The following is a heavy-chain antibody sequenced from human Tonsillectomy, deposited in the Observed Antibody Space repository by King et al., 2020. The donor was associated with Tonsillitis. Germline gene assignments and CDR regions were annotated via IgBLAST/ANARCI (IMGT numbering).Heavy chain of an antibody. Sequence: VQLQQSGPGLVKPSQTLSLTCAISGDSVSSNSAAWSWIRQSPSRGLEWLGRTYYRSKWYNDYALSVKSRITIKPDTSKNQFSLQLNSLIPEDTAVYFCTRETVADTYEYWGQGTLVSVSS. J-gene: IGHJ4*02. V-gene: IGHV6-1*01. CDR3: TRETVADTYEY. D-gene: IGHD6-19*01. CDR2: TYYRSKWYN. CDR1: GDSVSSNSAA.